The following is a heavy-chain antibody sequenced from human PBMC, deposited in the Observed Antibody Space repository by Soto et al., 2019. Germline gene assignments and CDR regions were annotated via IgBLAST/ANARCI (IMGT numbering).Heavy chain of an antibody. CDR2: IIPIFGTA. CDR3: ARASADIVVVPAAILNAFDI. D-gene: IGHD2-2*02. V-gene: IGHV1-69*13. CDR1: GGTFSSYA. Sequence: ASVKVSCKASGGTFSSYAISWVRQAPGQGLEWMGGIIPIFGTANYAQKFQGRVTITADESTSTAYMELSSLRSEDTAVYYCARASADIVVVPAAILNAFDIWGQGTMVTVSS. J-gene: IGHJ3*02.